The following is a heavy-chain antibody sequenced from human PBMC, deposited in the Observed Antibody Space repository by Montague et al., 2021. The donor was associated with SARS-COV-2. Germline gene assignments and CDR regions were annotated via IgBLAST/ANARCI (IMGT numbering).Heavy chain of an antibody. CDR2: IFYSGST. V-gene: IGHV4-39*01. D-gene: IGHD3-10*01. Sequence: SETLSLTCTVSGGSISSSSYYWGRIRQPPGKGLEWIGSIFYSGSTDYNPSLKSRVTISVDTSKGQFSLKLSSVTAADTAVYYCASMVWAQVYYFDYWGQGTLVTVSS. CDR1: GGSISSSSYY. J-gene: IGHJ4*02. CDR3: ASMVWAQVYYFDY.